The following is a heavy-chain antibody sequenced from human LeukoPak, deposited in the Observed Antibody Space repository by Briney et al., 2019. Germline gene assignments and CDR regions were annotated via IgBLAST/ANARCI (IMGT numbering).Heavy chain of an antibody. CDR1: GYTFSSYD. CDR3: ARGRGGSGSYSWFDP. D-gene: IGHD3-10*01. J-gene: IGHJ5*02. V-gene: IGHV1-8*01. Sequence: GASVKVSCKASGYTFSSYDINWVRQATGQGLEWMGWMNPNSGNTGYAQKFQGRVTMTRNTSISTVYMELSSLRSEDTAVYYCARGRGGSGSYSWFDPWGQGTLVTVSS. CDR2: MNPNSGNT.